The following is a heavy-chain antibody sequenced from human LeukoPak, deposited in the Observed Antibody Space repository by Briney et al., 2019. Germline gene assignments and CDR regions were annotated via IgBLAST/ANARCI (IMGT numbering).Heavy chain of an antibody. CDR1: GDSVSSNSAA. V-gene: IGHV6-1*01. CDR3: AREGPTYVITVPTGWEDAFDI. J-gene: IGHJ3*02. CDR2: TYYRSKWYN. Sequence: SQTLSLTCAISGDSVSSNSAAWNWIRQSPSRGLEWLGRTYYRSKWYNDYAVSVKSRITINPDTSKNQFSLQLNSVTPEDTAVYYCAREGPTYVITVPTGWEDAFDIWGQGTMVTVSS. D-gene: IGHD3-22*01.